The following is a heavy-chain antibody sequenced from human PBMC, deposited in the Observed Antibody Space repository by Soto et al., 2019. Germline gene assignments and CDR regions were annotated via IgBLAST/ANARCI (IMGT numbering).Heavy chain of an antibody. Sequence: GESLKISCKGSGYSFTSYWISWVRQMPGKGLEWMGRIDPSDSYTNYSPSFHGHVTISADKSISTAYLQWSSLKASDTAMYYCARIPLYGSGSYALDYWGQGTLVTVSS. V-gene: IGHV5-10-1*01. D-gene: IGHD3-10*01. CDR1: GYSFTSYW. CDR3: ARIPLYGSGSYALDY. J-gene: IGHJ4*02. CDR2: IDPSDSYT.